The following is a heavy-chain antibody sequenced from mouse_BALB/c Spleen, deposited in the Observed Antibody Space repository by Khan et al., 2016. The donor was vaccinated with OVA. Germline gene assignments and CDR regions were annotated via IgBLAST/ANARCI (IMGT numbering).Heavy chain of an antibody. CDR2: INPHIGET. CDR1: GYSFTGYF. J-gene: IGHJ2*01. V-gene: IGHV1-20*02. Sequence: EVQLQQSGPELVKPGASVKISCKASGYSFTGYFMNWVKQSHGKSLEWIGRINPHIGETFYNPKFKDKATLTADESSSTAHIELRSLASEDSVVYYCARIYYSDFDYWGQGTTLTVSS. CDR3: ARIYYSDFDY. D-gene: IGHD2-12*01.